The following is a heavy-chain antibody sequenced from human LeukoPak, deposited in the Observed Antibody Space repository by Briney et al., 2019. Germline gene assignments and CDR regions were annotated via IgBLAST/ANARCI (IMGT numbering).Heavy chain of an antibody. J-gene: IGHJ4*02. CDR1: GGTFSSYA. CDR2: IIPIFGTA. CDR3: ARDHSSSSYFDY. D-gene: IGHD6-6*01. V-gene: IGHV1-69*13. Sequence: ASVKVSCKASGGTFSSYAISWVQQAPGQGLEWMGGIIPIFGTANYAQKFQGRVTITADESTSTAYMELSSLRSEDTAVYYCARDHSSSSYFDYWGQGTLVTVSS.